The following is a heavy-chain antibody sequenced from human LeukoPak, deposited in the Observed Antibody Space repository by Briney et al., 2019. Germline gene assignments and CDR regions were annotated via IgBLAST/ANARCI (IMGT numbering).Heavy chain of an antibody. D-gene: IGHD3-10*01. CDR1: GFTFSSYG. J-gene: IGHJ4*02. CDR2: IKQDGSEK. CDR3: AREARHYYGSGSWFDY. V-gene: IGHV3-7*01. Sequence: PGGSLRLSCAASGFTFSSYGMHWVRQAPGKGLEWVANIKQDGSEKYYVDSVKGRFTISRDNAKNSLYLQMNSLRAEDTAVYYCAREARHYYGSGSWFDYWGQGTLVTVSS.